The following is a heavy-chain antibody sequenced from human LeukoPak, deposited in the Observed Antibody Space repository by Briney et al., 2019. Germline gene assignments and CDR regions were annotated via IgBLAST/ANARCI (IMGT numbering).Heavy chain of an antibody. CDR2: MNPNSGNT. V-gene: IGHV1-8*01. CDR1: GYTFTGYD. CDR3: ARVIDEYSSSRYYYYMDV. D-gene: IGHD6-6*01. Sequence: GASVKVSCKASGYTFTGYDINWVRQATGQGLEWMGWMNPNSGNTGYAQKFQGRVTITTDESTSTAYMELSSLRSEDTAVYYCARVIDEYSSSRYYYYMDVWGKGTTVTVSS. J-gene: IGHJ6*03.